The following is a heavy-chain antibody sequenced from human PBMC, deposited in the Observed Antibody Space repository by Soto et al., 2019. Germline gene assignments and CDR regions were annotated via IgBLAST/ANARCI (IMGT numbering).Heavy chain of an antibody. CDR2: ISAYNGNT. CDR3: ARVVVGYCSGGSCSYRYYFDY. CDR1: GHTFTSYG. V-gene: IGHV1-18*01. J-gene: IGHJ4*02. Sequence: GASVKVSCKASGHTFTSYGISWVRQAPGQGLEWMGWISAYNGNTNYAQKLQGRVTMTTDTSTSTAYMELRSLRSDDTAVYYCARVVVGYCSGGSCSYRYYFDYWGQGTLVTVSS. D-gene: IGHD2-15*01.